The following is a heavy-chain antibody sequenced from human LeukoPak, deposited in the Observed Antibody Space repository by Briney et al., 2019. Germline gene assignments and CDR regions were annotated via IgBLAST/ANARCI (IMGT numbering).Heavy chain of an antibody. V-gene: IGHV3-23*01. J-gene: IGHJ4*02. CDR3: AKDPYCGGDCYLPFDY. Sequence: PGGSLRLSCAASGFTFSSYAMSWVRQAPGKGLEWVSAISGSGGSTYYADSVKGRFTISRDNSKNTLYLQMNSLRAEDTAVYYCAKDPYCGGDCYLPFDYWGQGTLVTVSS. D-gene: IGHD2-21*02. CDR1: GFTFSSYA. CDR2: ISGSGGST.